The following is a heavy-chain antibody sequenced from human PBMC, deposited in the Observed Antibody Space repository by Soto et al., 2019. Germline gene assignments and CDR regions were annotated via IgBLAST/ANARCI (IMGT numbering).Heavy chain of an antibody. V-gene: IGHV4-4*07. J-gene: IGHJ6*02. D-gene: IGHD3-3*01. CDR1: GGSISSYY. Sequence: PSETLSLTCTVSGGSISSYYWSWIRQPAGKGLEWIGRIYTSGSTNYNPSLKIRVTMSVDTTKNQFSPKLSSVTAADTAVYYCARDLGDFWSGYPYYYYGMDVWGQGTTVTVSS. CDR3: ARDLGDFWSGYPYYYYGMDV. CDR2: IYTSGST.